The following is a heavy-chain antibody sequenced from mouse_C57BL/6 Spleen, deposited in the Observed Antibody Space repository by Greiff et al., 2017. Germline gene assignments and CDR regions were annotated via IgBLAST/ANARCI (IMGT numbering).Heavy chain of an antibody. CDR1: GYTFTSYW. V-gene: IGHV1-53*01. J-gene: IGHJ4*01. Sequence: VQLQQPGTELVKPGAPVKLSCKASGYTFTSYWMHWVKQRPGQGLEWIGNINPSNGGTNYNEKFKSKATLTVDKSSSTAYMQLSSLTSEDSAVYYCARQLRLLYAMDYWGQGTSVTVSS. D-gene: IGHD3-2*02. CDR3: ARQLRLLYAMDY. CDR2: INPSNGGT.